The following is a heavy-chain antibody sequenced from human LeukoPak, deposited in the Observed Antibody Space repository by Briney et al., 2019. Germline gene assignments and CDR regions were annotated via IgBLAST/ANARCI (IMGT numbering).Heavy chain of an antibody. CDR1: GFSFSDYT. D-gene: IGHD3-22*01. V-gene: IGHV3-48*04. CDR2: ISSSGSTI. Sequence: GGSLRLSCAASGFSFSDYTMNWVRQAPGKGLEWVSYISSSGSTIYYADSVKGRFTISRDNAKNSLYLQMNSLRAEDTAVYYCAREEDYDGSGSYGPFDYWGQGTLVTVSS. J-gene: IGHJ4*02. CDR3: AREEDYDGSGSYGPFDY.